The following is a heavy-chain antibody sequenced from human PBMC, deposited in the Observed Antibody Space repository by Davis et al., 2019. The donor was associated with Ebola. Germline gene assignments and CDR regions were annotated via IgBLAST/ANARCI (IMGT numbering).Heavy chain of an antibody. J-gene: IGHJ6*04. CDR3: ARDRGYGLYYYYGMDV. D-gene: IGHD3-22*01. V-gene: IGHV4-59*01. CDR1: GGSISTYY. CDR2: IYYTGST. Sequence: MPSETLSLTCTVSGGSISTYYWSWIRQPPGRGLEWIGYIYYTGSTNYNPSLKSRVTISVDTSKNQFSLKLSSVTAADTAVYYCARDRGYGLYYYYGMDVWGKGTTVTVSS.